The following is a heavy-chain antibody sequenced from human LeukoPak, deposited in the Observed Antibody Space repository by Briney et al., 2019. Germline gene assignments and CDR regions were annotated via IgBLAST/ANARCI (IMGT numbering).Heavy chain of an antibody. Sequence: GRSLRLSCAASGFTFSSYAMHWVRQAPGKGLEWVAVISYDGSNKYYADSVKGRFTISRDNSKNTLYLQMNSLRAEDTAVYYCAGAITGTTSLDYWGQGTLVTVSS. CDR1: GFTFSSYA. V-gene: IGHV3-30*01. CDR3: AGAITGTTSLDY. D-gene: IGHD1-7*01. CDR2: ISYDGSNK. J-gene: IGHJ4*02.